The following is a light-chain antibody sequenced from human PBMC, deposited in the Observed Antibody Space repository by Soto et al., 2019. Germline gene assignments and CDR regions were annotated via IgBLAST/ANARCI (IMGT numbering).Light chain of an antibody. CDR3: SSYTNINTDV. J-gene: IGLJ7*01. CDR1: SSDVGGYKY. V-gene: IGLV2-14*01. Sequence: QSALTQPASVSESPGQSITISCTGTSSDVGGYKYVAWYQQHPGKAPKLMIYDVSFRPPGVSSRFSGSKSGNTASLTISGLQAEDEADYYCSSYTNINTDVFGGGNQLTVL. CDR2: DVS.